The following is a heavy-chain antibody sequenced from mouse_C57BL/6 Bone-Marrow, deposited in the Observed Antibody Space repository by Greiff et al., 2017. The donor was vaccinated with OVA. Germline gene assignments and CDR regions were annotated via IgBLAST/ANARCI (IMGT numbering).Heavy chain of an antibody. V-gene: IGHV3-6*01. J-gene: IGHJ2*01. CDR1: GYSITSGYY. Sequence: EVQLVESGPGLVKPSQSLSLTCSVTGYSITSGYYWNWIRQFPGNKLEWMGYISYDGSNNYNPSLKNRISITRDTSKNQFFLKLNSVTTEDTATYYCARGDYYGFDYWGQGTTLTVSS. D-gene: IGHD1-1*01. CDR3: ARGDYYGFDY. CDR2: ISYDGSN.